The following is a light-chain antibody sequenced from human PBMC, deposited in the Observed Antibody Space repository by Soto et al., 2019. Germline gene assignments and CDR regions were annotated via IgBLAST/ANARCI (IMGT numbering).Light chain of an antibody. Sequence: DIQMTQSPSSLSSSVGDRVTITCRASQSTSSYLNWYQHKPGKAPKLLIYAASSLQTGVPSRFSGSRSGTDFALTISSLQRDDFATYYCEESDSFPRNFGQGNKVEMK. CDR1: QSTSSY. CDR3: EESDSFPRN. CDR2: AAS. J-gene: IGKJ1*01. V-gene: IGKV1-39*01.